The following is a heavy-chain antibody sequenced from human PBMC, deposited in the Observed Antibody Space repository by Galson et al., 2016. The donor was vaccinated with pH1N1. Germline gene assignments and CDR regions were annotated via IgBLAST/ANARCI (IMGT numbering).Heavy chain of an antibody. CDR1: RDSVSSYSY. V-gene: IGHV4-4*02. CDR3: AKHGGFDLQH. CDR2: VSHSGTT. J-gene: IGHJ1*01. D-gene: IGHD3-16*01. Sequence: LSLTCAVSRDSVSSYSYWSWVRQPPGKGLEWIGEVSHSGTTKYNPSLKSRVTIAVDESNNQLSLKRSSVTAADTAVYYCAKHGGFDLQHWGQGTLVTVSS.